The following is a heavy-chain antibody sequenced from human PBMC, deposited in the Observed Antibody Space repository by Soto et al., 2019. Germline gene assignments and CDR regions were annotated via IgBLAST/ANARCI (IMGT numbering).Heavy chain of an antibody. Sequence: GASVEVCCKDSGGTLSSYTISWVRQAPGQGLEWMGRIIPILGIANYAQKFQGRVTITADKSTSTAYMELSSLRSEDTAVYYCALGVVTNFDYWGQGTLVTVSS. CDR1: GGTLSSYT. CDR3: ALGVVTNFDY. CDR2: IIPILGIA. J-gene: IGHJ4*02. V-gene: IGHV1-69*02. D-gene: IGHD3-3*01.